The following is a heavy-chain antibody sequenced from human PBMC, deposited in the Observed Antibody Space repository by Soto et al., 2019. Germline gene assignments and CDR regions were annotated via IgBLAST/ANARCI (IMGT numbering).Heavy chain of an antibody. CDR2: VYPGYSDI. D-gene: IGHD3-9*01. CDR3: ARLCYQDILNAYYCRSCIAV. J-gene: IGHJ6*02. Sequence: GESLKISCQGSGCSFANYWIGWVRQMPGKGLEWMGIVYPGYSDIKYSPSFRGQVTISADKSTGTAHLEWSSLKASDTAIYYCARLCYQDILNAYYCRSCIAVWGPGTTVTVSS. V-gene: IGHV5-51*01. CDR1: GCSFANYW.